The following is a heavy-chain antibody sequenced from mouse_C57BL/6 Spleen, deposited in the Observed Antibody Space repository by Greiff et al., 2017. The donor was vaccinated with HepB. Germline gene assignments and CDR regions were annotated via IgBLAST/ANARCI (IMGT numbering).Heavy chain of an antibody. J-gene: IGHJ4*01. CDR3: ARSSIYDGYYDAMDY. CDR1: GFTFSSYA. V-gene: IGHV5-4*01. Sequence: DVHLVESGGGLVKPGGSLKLSCAASGFTFSSYAMSWVRQTPEKRLEWVATISDGGSYTYYPDNVKGRFTISRDNAKNNLYLQMSHLKSEDTAMYYCARSSIYDGYYDAMDYWGQGTSVTVSS. D-gene: IGHD2-3*01. CDR2: ISDGGSYT.